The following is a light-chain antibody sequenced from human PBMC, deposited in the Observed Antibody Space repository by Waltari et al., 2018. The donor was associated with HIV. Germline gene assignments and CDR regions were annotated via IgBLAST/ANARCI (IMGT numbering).Light chain of an antibody. CDR2: SND. CDR3: AVWDDSLNGVV. J-gene: IGLJ2*01. Sequence: QSVLTQPPSASATPGQGVGISCSGSRSNIGTNTVNWYQHLPGTAPKLLIYSNDHRPSGVPDRISGSKSGTSASLAISGLQSEDEADYYCAVWDDSLNGVVFGGGTKLTVL. CDR1: RSNIGTNT. V-gene: IGLV1-44*01.